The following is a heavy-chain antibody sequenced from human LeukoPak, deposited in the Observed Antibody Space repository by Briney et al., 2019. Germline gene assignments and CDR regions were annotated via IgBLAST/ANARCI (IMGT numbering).Heavy chain of an antibody. Sequence: GGSLRLSCTVSGFTVSSNSMSWVRQAPGKGLEWVSFIYSDNTHYSDSVKGRFTISRDNSKNTLYLQMNSLRAEDTAVYYCARVVWGATFYFDYWGQGTLVTVSS. CDR3: ARVVWGATFYFDY. V-gene: IGHV3-53*01. J-gene: IGHJ4*02. CDR2: IYSDNT. CDR1: GFTVSSNS. D-gene: IGHD1-26*01.